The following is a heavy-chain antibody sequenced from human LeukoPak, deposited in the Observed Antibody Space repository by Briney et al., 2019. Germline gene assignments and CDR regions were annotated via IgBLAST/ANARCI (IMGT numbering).Heavy chain of an antibody. CDR3: AKEGTIFGVVIPFFDY. CDR1: GFTFSSYA. J-gene: IGHJ4*02. Sequence: GGSLRLSCAASGFTFSSYAVSWVRQAPGKGLEWVSAISGSGGSTYYADSVKGRFTISRDNSKNTLYLQMNSLRAEDTAVYYCAKEGTIFGVVIPFFDYWGQGTLVTVSS. CDR2: ISGSGGST. D-gene: IGHD3-3*01. V-gene: IGHV3-23*01.